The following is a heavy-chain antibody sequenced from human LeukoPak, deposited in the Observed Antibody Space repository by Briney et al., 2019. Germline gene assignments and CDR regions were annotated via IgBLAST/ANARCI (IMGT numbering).Heavy chain of an antibody. V-gene: IGHV3-48*01. CDR2: ISSSSSTI. CDR1: GLTFSSYS. J-gene: IGHJ4*02. D-gene: IGHD3-22*01. Sequence: GGSLRLSCAASGLTFSSYSMNWVRQAPGKGLEWVSYISSSSSTIYYADSVKGRFTISRDNAKNSLYLQMNSLRAEDTAVYYCAREPPYDSSGYYGDCWGQGTLVTVSS. CDR3: AREPPYDSSGYYGDC.